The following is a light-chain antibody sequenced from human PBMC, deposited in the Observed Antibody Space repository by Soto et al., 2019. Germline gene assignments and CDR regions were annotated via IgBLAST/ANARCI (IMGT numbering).Light chain of an antibody. CDR1: QRISSW. J-gene: IGKJ2*01. V-gene: IGKV1-5*01. Sequence: DIQMTQSPSTLSASVGDRVTITCPASQRISSWLAWYQQKPGKAPKLLIYDASSLESGVPSRFSGSGSGTEFTLTISSLQPDDFATYYCQQYNSYPYTFGQGTKLEIK. CDR3: QQYNSYPYT. CDR2: DAS.